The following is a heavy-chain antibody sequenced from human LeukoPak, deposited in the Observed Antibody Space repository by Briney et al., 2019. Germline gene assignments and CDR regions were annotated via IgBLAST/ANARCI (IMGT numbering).Heavy chain of an antibody. V-gene: IGHV3-23*01. CDR3: AKKVGLVSAPLYYFDV. CDR1: GVTLSSYA. Sequence: GGSLRVSCAAPGVTLSSYAVSCVRQAPGKGLEWVSAISGPAGSWDYADSVKGRFTISRDNSKNTLFLQMNSLRAEDTAIYYCAKKVGLVSAPLYYFDVWGQGTLVTVSS. CDR2: ISGPAGSW. J-gene: IGHJ4*02. D-gene: IGHD5/OR15-5a*01.